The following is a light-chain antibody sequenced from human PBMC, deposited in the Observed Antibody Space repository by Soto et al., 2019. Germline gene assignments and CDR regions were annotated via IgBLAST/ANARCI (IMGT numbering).Light chain of an antibody. V-gene: IGLV1-40*01. CDR3: QSYDSSLSGYVV. J-gene: IGLJ2*01. CDR1: SSNIGAGYD. CDR2: GNS. Sequence: QPVLTQPPSVSGAPGQRVTISCTGSSSNIGAGYDVHWYQKLPGTAPKLLIYGNSNRPSGVPDRFSGSKSGTSASLAITGLQAEAEADYYCQSYDSSLSGYVVFGGGTKLTVL.